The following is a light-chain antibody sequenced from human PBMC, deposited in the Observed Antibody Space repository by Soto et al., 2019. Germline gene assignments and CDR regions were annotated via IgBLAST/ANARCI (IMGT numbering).Light chain of an antibody. Sequence: DIQMTQSPSTLSASVGDSVTITCRASQNVHSWLAWYQQKPGKAPKLLIYDVSSLESGVPSRFSGSGSGTEFTLTISSLQSEDFAVYYCQQYNNWPITFGQGTRLEIK. V-gene: IGKV1-5*01. J-gene: IGKJ5*01. CDR1: QNVHSW. CDR2: DVS. CDR3: QQYNNWPIT.